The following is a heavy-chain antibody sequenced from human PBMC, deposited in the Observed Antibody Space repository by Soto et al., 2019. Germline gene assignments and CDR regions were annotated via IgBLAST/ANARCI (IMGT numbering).Heavy chain of an antibody. CDR1: GYSFTSYW. CDR2: IYPGGSDT. J-gene: IGHJ6*02. CDR3: ARRRGFRGSGNYGMDV. Sequence: GESLKISCKGSGYSFTSYWIGWVRQMPGKGLEWMGIIYPGGSDTRYSPSFQGQVTISADKSISTAYLQWSSLKASDTAMYYCARRRGFRGSGNYGMDVWGQGTTITVSS. D-gene: IGHD3-10*01. V-gene: IGHV5-51*01.